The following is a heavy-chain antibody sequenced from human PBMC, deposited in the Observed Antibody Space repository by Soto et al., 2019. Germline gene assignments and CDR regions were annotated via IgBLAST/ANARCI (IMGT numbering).Heavy chain of an antibody. D-gene: IGHD3-3*01. V-gene: IGHV3-23*01. J-gene: IGHJ3*01. CDR3: AKEDDPWTNGHFNV. CDR2: IDVGGGSA. CDR1: GFTFSSYD. Sequence: EVQLLESGGGLVQPGGSLRLSCAASGFTFSSYDMSWVRQAPGKGLEWVSGIDVGGGSAYYADSVKGRFTIYRDNSKNTLHLQLNSLRSEDTAIYYCAKEDDPWTNGHFNVWGQGTVVTVSS.